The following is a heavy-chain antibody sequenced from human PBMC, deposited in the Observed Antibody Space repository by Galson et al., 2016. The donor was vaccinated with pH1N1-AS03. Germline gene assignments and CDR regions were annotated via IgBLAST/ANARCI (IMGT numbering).Heavy chain of an antibody. J-gene: IGHJ6*02. V-gene: IGHV3-48*02. Sequence: LSCAASGFTFSSYSMNWVRQAPGKGLEWVSYISSSSTIYYADSVKGRFTISRDNAKNSLYLQMNSLRDEDTAVYYCARGPRRVVGTLLKYFGMDVWGQGTTVTVSS. CDR1: GFTFSSYS. CDR3: ARGPRRVVGTLLKYFGMDV. D-gene: IGHD2-21*02. CDR2: ISSSSTI.